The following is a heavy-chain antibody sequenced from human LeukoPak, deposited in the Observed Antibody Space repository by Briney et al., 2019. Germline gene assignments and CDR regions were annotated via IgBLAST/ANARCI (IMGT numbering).Heavy chain of an antibody. CDR2: IYTSGST. Sequence: PSETLSLTCTVSGGSISSGSYYWSWIRQPAGKGLEWIGRIYTSGSTNYNPSLKSRVTISVDTSKNQFSLKLSSVTAADTAVYYCAREGGYSGYALGYWGQGTLVTVSS. J-gene: IGHJ4*02. CDR1: GGSISSGSYY. V-gene: IGHV4-61*02. CDR3: AREGGYSGYALGY. D-gene: IGHD5-12*01.